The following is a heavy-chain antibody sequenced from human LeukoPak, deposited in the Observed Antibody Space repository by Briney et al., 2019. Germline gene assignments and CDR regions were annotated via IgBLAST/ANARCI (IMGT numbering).Heavy chain of an antibody. CDR2: IYSGDTT. V-gene: IGHV3-66*01. CDR1: GFTVSTNY. Sequence: GGSLRLSCAASGFTVSTNYMSWVRQAPGKGLKWVSVIYSGDTTFYADSVRGKFTISRDNSKNTLYLQMNSLRAEDTAVYYCASILRSSAGYYFDYWGQGTLVTVSS. CDR3: ASILRSSAGYYFDY. D-gene: IGHD2-15*01. J-gene: IGHJ4*02.